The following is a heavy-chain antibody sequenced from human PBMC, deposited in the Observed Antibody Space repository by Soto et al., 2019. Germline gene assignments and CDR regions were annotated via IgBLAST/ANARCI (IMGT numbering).Heavy chain of an antibody. Sequence: PSETLSLTCTVSGGSISSGGYYWSWIRQHPGKGLEWIGYIYYSGSTYYNPSLKNRVTISVDTSKNQFSLKLSSVTAADTAVYYCAGCSFTMVRGARRPGTFDYWGQGTLVTVSS. CDR3: AGCSFTMVRGARRPGTFDY. J-gene: IGHJ4*02. D-gene: IGHD3-10*01. CDR1: GGSISSGGYY. V-gene: IGHV4-31*03. CDR2: IYYSGST.